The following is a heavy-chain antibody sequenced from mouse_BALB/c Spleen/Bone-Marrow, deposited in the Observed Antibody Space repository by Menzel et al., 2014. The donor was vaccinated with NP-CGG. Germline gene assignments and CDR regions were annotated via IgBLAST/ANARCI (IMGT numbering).Heavy chain of an antibody. Sequence: EVQLVESGGGLVQPGGSLKLSCVASGFTFSSYGMSWVRQTPDKRLELVATINNNGGSTYYPESVKGQFTISRDNANNTLYLQMSSLKSEYTSIYYCPTLYALYFHILGPQTTLTVSS. D-gene: IGHD2-12*01. CDR2: INNNGGST. CDR3: PTLYALYFHI. V-gene: IGHV5-6-3*01. CDR1: GFTFSSYG. J-gene: IGHJ1*01.